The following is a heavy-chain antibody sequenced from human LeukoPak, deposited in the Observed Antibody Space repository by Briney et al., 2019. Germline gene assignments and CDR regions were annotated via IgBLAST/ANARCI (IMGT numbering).Heavy chain of an antibody. CDR3: SRGGSWKGWFDP. D-gene: IGHD6-6*01. J-gene: IGHJ5*02. CDR2: MRSKGFGGTV. V-gene: IGHV3-49*04. CDR1: GFTFGDYA. Sequence: PGRSLRLSCSASGFTFGDYAMSWVRQAPGQGLEWVGFMRSKGFGGTVEYAASVKGRFTISRDDSKSIAYLQMNSLQTEDTAVYYCSRGGSWKGWFDPWGQGTLVTVSS.